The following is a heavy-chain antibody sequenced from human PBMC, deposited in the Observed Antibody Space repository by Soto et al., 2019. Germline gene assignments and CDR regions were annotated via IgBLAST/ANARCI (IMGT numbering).Heavy chain of an antibody. CDR1: GFSLTTSGVG. CDR2: IYWHDDK. CDR3: ASRLRYSHGGDGFHY. J-gene: IGHJ4*02. D-gene: IGHD5-18*01. Sequence: SGPTLVHPPQSLTLTCPFSGFSLTTSGVGVGWIRQPPGKALEWLALIYWHDDKPYSPSLKSRLTITKDTSKNQVVLTMTKMDPVDTATYYCASRLRYSHGGDGFHYWGQGTQVTVSS. V-gene: IGHV2-5*01.